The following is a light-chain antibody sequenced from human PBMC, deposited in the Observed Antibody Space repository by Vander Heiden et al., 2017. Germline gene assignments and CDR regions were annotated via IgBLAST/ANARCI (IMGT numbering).Light chain of an antibody. V-gene: IGKV1-12*01. Sequence: IQMMQSPSYVSASTGDRATITCRASQGISSRLAWYQQKPGQAPKLLIYAASSLQSGVPSRFSGSRAGTDFTLTISSLQPEDFATYYCQQANSFPWTFGQGTKVEIK. CDR2: AAS. CDR1: QGISSR. CDR3: QQANSFPWT. J-gene: IGKJ1*01.